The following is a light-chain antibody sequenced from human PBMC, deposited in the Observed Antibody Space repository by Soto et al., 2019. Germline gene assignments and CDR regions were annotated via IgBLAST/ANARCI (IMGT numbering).Light chain of an antibody. J-gene: IGKJ3*01. CDR3: QQYGSSPEIT. Sequence: EVVLTQSPGTLSLSPGERATLSCRASQSVSSNYLAWYQQNPGQAPRLLIYGASSRATGIPDRFSGSGSWTDFTLTICLLDPEDFAVYCCQQYGSSPEITFGPGTKVDIK. V-gene: IGKV3-20*01. CDR1: QSVSSNY. CDR2: GAS.